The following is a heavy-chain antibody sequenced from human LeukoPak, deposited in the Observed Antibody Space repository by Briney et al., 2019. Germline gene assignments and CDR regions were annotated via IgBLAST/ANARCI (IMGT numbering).Heavy chain of an antibody. D-gene: IGHD6-13*01. CDR3: ARTGTYAEFDY. CDR1: GYSFTTYY. CDR2: INPGGSDT. J-gene: IGHJ4*02. Sequence: GESLKISCKGSGYSFTTYYIGWVGQMPGKGLEWMGIINPGGSDTRYSPSFQGQVTISVDNSISTAYLQWTSLKASDTAMYYCARTGTYAEFDYWGQGSLVTVSS. V-gene: IGHV5-51*01.